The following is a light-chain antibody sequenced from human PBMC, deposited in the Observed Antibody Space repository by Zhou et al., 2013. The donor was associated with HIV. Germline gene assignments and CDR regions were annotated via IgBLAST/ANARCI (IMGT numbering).Light chain of an antibody. J-gene: IGKJ2*01. CDR2: DAS. CDR1: QSVSNL. Sequence: EIVLTQSPATLSLSPGETAILSCRASQSVSNLLGWYQQKPGQPPRLIIYDASIRASGIPARFSGSRSGTDFTLTISSLEPEDFAVYYCQQYANSPQTFGQGTQVEIK. CDR3: QQYANSPQT. V-gene: IGKV3-11*01.